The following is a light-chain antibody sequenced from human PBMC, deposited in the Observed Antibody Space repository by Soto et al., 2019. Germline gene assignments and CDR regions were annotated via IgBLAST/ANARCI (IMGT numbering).Light chain of an antibody. CDR1: SSNIGAGYD. Sequence: QSVLTQPPSVSGAPGQRVTISGTGSSSNIGAGYDVHWYQQLPGTAPKLLIYGNSNRPSGVPDRFSGSKSGTSASLAITGLQAEDEADYYCQSFDRSLSGSRVFGTGTKVTVL. V-gene: IGLV1-40*01. J-gene: IGLJ1*01. CDR2: GNS. CDR3: QSFDRSLSGSRV.